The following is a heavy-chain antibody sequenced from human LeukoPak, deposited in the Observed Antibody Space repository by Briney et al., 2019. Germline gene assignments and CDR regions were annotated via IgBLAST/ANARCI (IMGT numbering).Heavy chain of an antibody. V-gene: IGHV1-46*01. CDR3: ARVQRDSSGLSVFDY. J-gene: IGHJ4*02. D-gene: IGHD3-22*01. CDR2: INPSGGST. CDR1: GYTSTSYY. Sequence: ASVKVSCKASGYTSTSYYMHWVRQAPGQGLEWMGIINPSGGSTSYAQKFQGRVTITADKSTSTAYMELSSLRSEDTAVYYCARVQRDSSGLSVFDYWGQGTLVTVSS.